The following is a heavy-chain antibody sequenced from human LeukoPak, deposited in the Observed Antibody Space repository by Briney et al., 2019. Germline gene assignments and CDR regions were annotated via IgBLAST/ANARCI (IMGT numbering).Heavy chain of an antibody. D-gene: IGHD3-3*01. Sequence: SETLSLTSTVSGGSISSYYWSWIRQPPGQGLDWIGYIYYSGSTNYNPSLKGRVTISVDTSKNQFSLKLSSVTAADTAVYYCARGPNYDFWSGPDYWGQGTLVTVSS. CDR1: GGSISSYY. J-gene: IGHJ4*02. CDR3: ARGPNYDFWSGPDY. CDR2: IYYSGST. V-gene: IGHV4-59*08.